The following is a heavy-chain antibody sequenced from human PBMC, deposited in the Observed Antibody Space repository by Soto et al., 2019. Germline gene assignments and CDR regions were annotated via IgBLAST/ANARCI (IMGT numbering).Heavy chain of an antibody. J-gene: IGHJ4*02. CDR1: GFTFSSYS. V-gene: IGHV3-48*02. D-gene: IGHD4-17*01. CDR3: ARDRFPPYGEPWVDY. Sequence: EVQLVESGGGLVQPGGSLRLSCAASGFTFSSYSMNWVRQAPGKGLEWVSYISSSSSTIYYADSVKGRFTISRDNAKNSLYLQMNSLRDEDTAVYYCARDRFPPYGEPWVDYWGQGTLVTVSS. CDR2: ISSSSSTI.